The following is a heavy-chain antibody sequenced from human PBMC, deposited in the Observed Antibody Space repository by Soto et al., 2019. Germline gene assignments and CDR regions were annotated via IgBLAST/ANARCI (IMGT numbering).Heavy chain of an antibody. CDR2: ISAYSGNT. CDR3: AREGQTEYYFDY. Sequence: QVQLVQSGAEVKKPGASVKVSCKASDYAFTSYDISWVRQAPGQGLEWMGWISAYSGNTNYAQKFQGRVTMTTDTSTSTAYMELRSLRSDDTAVYYCAREGQTEYYFDYWGRGTLVTVSS. V-gene: IGHV1-18*01. CDR1: DYAFTSYD. J-gene: IGHJ4*02.